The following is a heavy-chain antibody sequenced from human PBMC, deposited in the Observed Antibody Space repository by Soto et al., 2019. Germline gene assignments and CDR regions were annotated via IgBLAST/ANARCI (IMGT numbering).Heavy chain of an antibody. CDR3: ARDRRWYGPYYYYYGMDV. V-gene: IGHV3-11*01. J-gene: IGHJ6*02. D-gene: IGHD2-15*01. Sequence: QVQLVESGGGLVKPGGSLRLSCAASGFTFSDYYMSWIRQAPGKGLERVSYISSSGSTIYYAVSVKGRFTISRDNAKNSLYLQMNSLRAEDTAVYYCARDRRWYGPYYYYYGMDVWGQGTTVTVSS. CDR1: GFTFSDYY. CDR2: ISSSGSTI.